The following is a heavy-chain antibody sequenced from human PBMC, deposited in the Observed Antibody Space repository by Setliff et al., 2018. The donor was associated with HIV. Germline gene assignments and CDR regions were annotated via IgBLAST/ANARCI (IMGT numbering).Heavy chain of an antibody. Sequence: SETLSLTCYVTDDPVSSYYWSWVRQPAGKGLEWIGRLYVSGDTNYNPSLKSRVTMSLDTSKKHFSLNLKSVTAADTAVYYCALTGHRLLRGYMDVWGKGTTVTAP. CDR2: LYVSGDT. J-gene: IGHJ6*03. V-gene: IGHV4-4*07. D-gene: IGHD2-15*01. CDR1: DDPVSSYY. CDR3: ALTGHRLLRGYMDV.